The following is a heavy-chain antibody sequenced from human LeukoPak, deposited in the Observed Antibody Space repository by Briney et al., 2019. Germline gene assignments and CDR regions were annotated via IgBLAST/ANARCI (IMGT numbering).Heavy chain of an antibody. CDR1: GFTFSSYW. D-gene: IGHD6-13*01. CDR2: ISWNSGSI. CDR3: AKGAAAASLYYFDY. J-gene: IGHJ4*02. V-gene: IGHV3-9*03. Sequence: GGSLRLSCAASGFTFSSYWMHWVRQAPGKGLEWVSGISWNSGSIGYADSVKGRFTISRDNAKNSLYLQMNSLRAEDMALYYCAKGAAAASLYYFDYWGQGTLVTVSS.